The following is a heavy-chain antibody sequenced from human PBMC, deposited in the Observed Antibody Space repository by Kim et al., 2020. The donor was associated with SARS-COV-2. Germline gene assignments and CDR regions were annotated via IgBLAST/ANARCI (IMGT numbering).Heavy chain of an antibody. J-gene: IGHJ5*02. Sequence: ASVKVSCKVSGYTLTELSMHWVRQAPGKGLEWMGGFDPEDGETIYAQKFQGRVTMTEDTSTDTAYMELSSLRSEDTAVYYCATDIPSGSSNGWFDPWGQGTLVTVSS. CDR2: FDPEDGET. CDR3: ATDIPSGSSNGWFDP. V-gene: IGHV1-24*01. D-gene: IGHD1-26*01. CDR1: GYTLTELS.